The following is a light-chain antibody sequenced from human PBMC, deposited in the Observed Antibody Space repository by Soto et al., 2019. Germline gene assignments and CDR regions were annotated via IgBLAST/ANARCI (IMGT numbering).Light chain of an antibody. CDR2: EES. J-gene: IGKJ4*01. CDR1: QAVRNN. V-gene: IGKV1-9*01. Sequence: DIHFTQSPSFLSASVADRVTITCRPSQAVRNNMAWNEEKPGNTPKLQIYEESTLHSGVPSRFSGSGSGTDFTLTISSLQPEDFATYYCQQANSFPLTFGGGTKVDIK. CDR3: QQANSFPLT.